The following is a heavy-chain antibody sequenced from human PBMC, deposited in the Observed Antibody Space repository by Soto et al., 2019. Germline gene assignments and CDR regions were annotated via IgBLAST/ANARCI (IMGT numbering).Heavy chain of an antibody. Sequence: QVQLVQSGAEVKKPGASVKISCKASGYTFTTSFMHWVRQAPGQGLTWMGIISPSGGATSYAQKFQGRVTMTRDTSTSTVYMELSSLRSEDTSVYYCAREPQGGFDYWGHGTLVTVAS. J-gene: IGHJ4*01. CDR2: ISPSGGAT. CDR1: GYTFTTSF. V-gene: IGHV1-46*01. CDR3: AREPQGGFDY. D-gene: IGHD3-16*01.